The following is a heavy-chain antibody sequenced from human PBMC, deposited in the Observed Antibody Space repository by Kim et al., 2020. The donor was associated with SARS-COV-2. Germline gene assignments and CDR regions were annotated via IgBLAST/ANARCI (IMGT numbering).Heavy chain of an antibody. D-gene: IGHD3-10*01. CDR2: IWYDGSNK. CDR3: ARENNYYGSGSYYALDAFDI. Sequence: GGSLRHSCAASGFTFSSYGMHWVRQAPGKGLEWVAVIWYDGSNKYYADSVKGRFTISRDNSKNTLYLQMNSLRAEDTAVYYCARENNYYGSGSYYALDAFDIWGQGTMVTVSS. J-gene: IGHJ3*02. CDR1: GFTFSSYG. V-gene: IGHV3-33*01.